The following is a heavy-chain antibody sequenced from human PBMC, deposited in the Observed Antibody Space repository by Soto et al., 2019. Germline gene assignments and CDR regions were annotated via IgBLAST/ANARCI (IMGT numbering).Heavy chain of an antibody. CDR3: ARARGYSYGYYY. CDR1: GGSFSGYY. Sequence: SETLSLTCAVYGGSFSGYYWSWIRQPPGKGLEWIGEITHSGSTNYNPSLKSRVTISVDTSKNQFSLKLSSVTAADTAVYYCARARGYSYGYYYWGQGTLVTVSS. V-gene: IGHV4-34*01. J-gene: IGHJ4*02. D-gene: IGHD5-18*01. CDR2: ITHSGST.